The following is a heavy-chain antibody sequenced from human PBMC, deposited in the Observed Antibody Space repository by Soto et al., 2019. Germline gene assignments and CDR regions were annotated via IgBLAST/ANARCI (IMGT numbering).Heavy chain of an antibody. CDR1: GFTFSSYA. Sequence: GGSLRLSCAASGFTFSSYAMSWVRQAPGKGLEWVSVISGSGDSTYYADSVKGRFTISRDNSKNTLYLQMNSLRAEDTAVYYCAKDTPDYYDSSGYYDYWGQGNLVTVSS. CDR3: AKDTPDYYDSSGYYDY. D-gene: IGHD3-22*01. V-gene: IGHV3-23*01. CDR2: ISGSGDST. J-gene: IGHJ4*02.